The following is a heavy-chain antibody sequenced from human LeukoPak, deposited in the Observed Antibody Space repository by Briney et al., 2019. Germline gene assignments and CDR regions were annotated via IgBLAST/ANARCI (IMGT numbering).Heavy chain of an antibody. Sequence: GGSLRLSCAASGFTFSSYAMSWVRQAPGKGLEWVSAISDSGGSTFYADSVKGHFTISRDNSKNTLYLQMNSLRAEDTAVYYCAKATRAENYHMDVWGKGTTVTVSS. V-gene: IGHV3-23*01. CDR2: ISDSGGST. J-gene: IGHJ6*03. CDR3: AKATRAENYHMDV. D-gene: IGHD5-12*01. CDR1: GFTFSSYA.